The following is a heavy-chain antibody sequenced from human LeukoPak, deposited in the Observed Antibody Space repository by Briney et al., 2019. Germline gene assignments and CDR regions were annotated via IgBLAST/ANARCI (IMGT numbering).Heavy chain of an antibody. V-gene: IGHV3-23*01. CDR3: AKGGGRQLWLVDY. CDR1: GFTFSSYA. D-gene: IGHD5-18*01. J-gene: IGHJ4*02. CDR2: ISGSGGST. Sequence: PGGSLRLSCAASGFTFSSYAMSWVRQAPGKGLEWVSAISGSGGSTYYADSVKGRFNISRDNSKNTLYLQRNSLGAEDTAVYYCAKGGGRQLWLVDYWGQGTLVTVSS.